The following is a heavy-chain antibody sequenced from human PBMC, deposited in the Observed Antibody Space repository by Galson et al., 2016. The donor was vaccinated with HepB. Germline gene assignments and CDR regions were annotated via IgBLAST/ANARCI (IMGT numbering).Heavy chain of an antibody. CDR1: GFTFSSYA. D-gene: IGHD6-19*01. CDR2: IWYDGNNK. Sequence: SLRLSCAASGFTFSSYAMNWVRQAPGKGLEWVAVIWYDGNNKYYADSVKGRFTISRDNSKKMLYLQMNSLRAEDTAIYYCAKDLLPSGAGREDYFDYWGQGTLVTVSS. J-gene: IGHJ4*02. V-gene: IGHV3-33*06. CDR3: AKDLLPSGAGREDYFDY.